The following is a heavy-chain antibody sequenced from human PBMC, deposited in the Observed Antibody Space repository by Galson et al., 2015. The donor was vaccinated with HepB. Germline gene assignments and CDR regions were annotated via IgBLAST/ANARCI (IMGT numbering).Heavy chain of an antibody. CDR2: ISYDGSNI. Sequence: SLRLSCAASGFIFNNYAIHWVRQAPGKGLEWVVVISYDGSNIDYADSVKGRFTISRDNSKNTLNLQMNSLRAEDTAVYYCAKRGEIMTGYYNKNYFDYWGQGTLVTVSS. D-gene: IGHD3-9*01. CDR3: AKRGEIMTGYYNKNYFDY. V-gene: IGHV3-30-3*01. CDR1: GFIFNNYA. J-gene: IGHJ4*02.